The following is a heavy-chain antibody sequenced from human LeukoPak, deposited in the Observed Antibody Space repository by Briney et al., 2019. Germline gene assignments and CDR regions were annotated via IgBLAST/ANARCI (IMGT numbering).Heavy chain of an antibody. Sequence: SETLSLTCTVSGGSISSHYWSWIRQPPGKGLEWIGLTYYSGSTNFNPSLKSRVTISLDTSKNQFSLKLRPVTAADTAVYYCERVLEDYDFWSGYVDYWGQGTLVTDSS. CDR2: TYYSGST. J-gene: IGHJ4*02. V-gene: IGHV4-59*11. D-gene: IGHD3-3*01. CDR1: GGSISSHY. CDR3: ERVLEDYDFWSGYVDY.